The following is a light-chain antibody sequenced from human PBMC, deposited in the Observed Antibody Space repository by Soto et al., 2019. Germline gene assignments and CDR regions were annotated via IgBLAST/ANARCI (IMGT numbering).Light chain of an antibody. CDR3: QSADTSVSVL. CDR1: SSNIGAGYD. Sequence: QSVLTQPPSVSGAPGQRVTISCTGSSSNIGAGYDVHWYQLRAGTAPKLIISRNSIRPSGVPDRFSGSKSGASASLAITGLQAEDEADYYCQSADTSVSVLFGGGTKLTVL. J-gene: IGLJ3*02. CDR2: RNS. V-gene: IGLV1-40*01.